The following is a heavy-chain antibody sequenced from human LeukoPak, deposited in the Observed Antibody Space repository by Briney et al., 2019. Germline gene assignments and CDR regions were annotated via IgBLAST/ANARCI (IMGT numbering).Heavy chain of an antibody. CDR2: ISMNVQTT. CDR3: VREGLVRRTNFDY. D-gene: IGHD6-19*01. J-gene: IGHJ4*02. V-gene: IGHV3-64D*06. Sequence: PGGSLRLSCSASGFTFTSHAMHWVRQAPGKGLQYVSGISMNVQTTYYAGSVKGRFTISRDSSKNTVYLQMNSLTAEDTAVYYCVREGLVRRTNFDYWGQGTLVSVSS. CDR1: GFTFTSHA.